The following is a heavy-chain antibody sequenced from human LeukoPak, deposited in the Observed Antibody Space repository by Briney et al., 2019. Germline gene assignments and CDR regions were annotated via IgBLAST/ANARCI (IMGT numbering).Heavy chain of an antibody. CDR3: MNGGRGDQPDY. D-gene: IGHD2-2*01. J-gene: IGHJ4*02. V-gene: IGHV3-64D*06. Sequence: PGGSLRLSCSASGFTFSSYAMHWVRQAPGKGLEYVSAISSNGGSTYYADSGKGRLTISRDNSKSTLYLQMSSLRAEDTAVYYCMNGGRGDQPDYWGQGTLVTVSS. CDR1: GFTFSSYA. CDR2: ISSNGGST.